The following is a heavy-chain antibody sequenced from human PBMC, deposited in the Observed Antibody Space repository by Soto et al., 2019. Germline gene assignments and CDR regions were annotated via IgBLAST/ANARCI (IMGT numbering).Heavy chain of an antibody. Sequence: ASVNVSCKASGYTFTSYGISWVRQAPGQGLEWMGWISAYNGNTNYAQKLQGRVTMTTDTSTSTAYMELRSLRSDDTAVYYCARDTHWVLSYDSSGYYYDYWGQGTLVTVSS. CDR1: GYTFTSYG. CDR2: ISAYNGNT. V-gene: IGHV1-18*01. J-gene: IGHJ4*02. D-gene: IGHD3-22*01. CDR3: ARDTHWVLSYDSSGYYYDY.